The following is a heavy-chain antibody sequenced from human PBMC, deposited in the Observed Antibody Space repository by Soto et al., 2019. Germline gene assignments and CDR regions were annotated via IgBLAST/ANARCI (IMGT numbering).Heavy chain of an antibody. D-gene: IGHD3-9*01. CDR2: IYYSGST. Sequence: SETLSLTCTVSGGSISSGGYYCSWIRQHPGKGLEWIGYIYYSGSTYYNPSLKSRVTISVDTSKNQFSLKLSSVTAADTAVYYCARGTLIYDILTGYYTANWFDPWGQGTLVTVFS. CDR1: GGSISSGGYY. J-gene: IGHJ5*02. CDR3: ARGTLIYDILTGYYTANWFDP. V-gene: IGHV4-31*03.